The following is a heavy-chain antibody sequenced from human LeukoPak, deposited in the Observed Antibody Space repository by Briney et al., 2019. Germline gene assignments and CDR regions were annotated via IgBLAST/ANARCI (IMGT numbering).Heavy chain of an antibody. CDR2: IKQDGSEK. Sequence: GGSLRLSCAASGFTFSFYWMSWVRQAPGKGLETVANIKQDGSEKNYVDSVQGRFIISRDNAKNSLYLQMNSLRAEDTAVYYCATTVAGYFHRWGQGTLVTVSS. V-gene: IGHV3-7*01. CDR3: ATTVAGYFHR. CDR1: GFTFSFYW. J-gene: IGHJ1*01. D-gene: IGHD4-11*01.